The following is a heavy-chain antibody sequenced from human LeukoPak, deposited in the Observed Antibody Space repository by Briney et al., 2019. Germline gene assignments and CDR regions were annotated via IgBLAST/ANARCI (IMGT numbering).Heavy chain of an antibody. D-gene: IGHD2-2*01. CDR1: GGSISSYY. CDR3: ARDRIVVVPAAPGAHHYYYGMDV. V-gene: IGHV4-59*01. CDR2: IYYSGSP. J-gene: IGHJ6*02. Sequence: SETLSLTCTVSGGSISSYYWSWIRQPPGKGLNWIGNIYYSGSPNYNPSLKSRVTISVDTSKNQFSLKLSSVTAADTAVYYCARDRIVVVPAAPGAHHYYYGMDVWGQGTTVTVSS.